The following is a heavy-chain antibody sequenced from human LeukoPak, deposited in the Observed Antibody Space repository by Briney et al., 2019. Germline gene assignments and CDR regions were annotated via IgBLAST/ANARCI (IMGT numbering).Heavy chain of an antibody. CDR2: IYYSGST. CDR1: GGSISSGGYY. CDR3: ARDRITMVRARSFYGMDG. J-gene: IGHJ6*02. V-gene: IGHV4-31*03. Sequence: SETLSLTCTVSGGSISSGGYYWSWIRQHPGKGLEWIGYIYYSGSTYYNPSLKSRVTISVDTSKNQFSLKLSSVTAADTAVYYCARDRITMVRARSFYGMDGWGQGTTVTVSS. D-gene: IGHD3-10*01.